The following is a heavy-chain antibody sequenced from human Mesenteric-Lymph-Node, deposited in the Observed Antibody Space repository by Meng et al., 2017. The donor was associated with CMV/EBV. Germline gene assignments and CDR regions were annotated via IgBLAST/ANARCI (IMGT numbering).Heavy chain of an antibody. CDR1: GFTFSSYG. J-gene: IGHJ4*02. V-gene: IGHV3-30*02. CDR2: IRYDGSNK. Sequence: GESLKISCAASGFTFSSYGMHWVRQAPGKGLEWVAFIRYDGSNKYYADSVKGRFTISRDNSKNTLYLQMSSLRAEDTAVYYCAKDPTSSSWYSYFYWGQGTLVTVSS. D-gene: IGHD6-13*01. CDR3: AKDPTSSSWYSYFY.